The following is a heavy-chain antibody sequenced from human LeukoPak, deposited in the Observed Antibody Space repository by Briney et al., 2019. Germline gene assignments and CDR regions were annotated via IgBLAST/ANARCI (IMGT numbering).Heavy chain of an antibody. CDR1: GFTFSSYD. Sequence: GGSLRLSCAASGFTFSSYDMHWVRQATGKGLEWVSAIGTAGDTYYPDSVKGRFTISRDNSKNTLFLQMNSLRAEDTAVYYCAKGVDYCSGGSCPAGYWGPGTLVTVSS. CDR2: IGTAGDT. CDR3: AKGVDYCSGGSCPAGY. J-gene: IGHJ4*02. V-gene: IGHV3-13*01. D-gene: IGHD2-15*01.